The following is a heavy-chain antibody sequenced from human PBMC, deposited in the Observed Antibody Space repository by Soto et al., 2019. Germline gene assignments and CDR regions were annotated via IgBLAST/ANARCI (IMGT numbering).Heavy chain of an antibody. CDR2: ISAYNGNT. CDR3: ARDDRTAGHGSYAYFDY. D-gene: IGHD6-25*01. V-gene: IGHV1-18*01. CDR1: GYTFANYG. J-gene: IGHJ4*02. Sequence: QVQLVQSGAEVKKPGASVKVSCKASGYTFANYGISWVRRAPGQGLEWMAWISAYNGNTNHAQKLQRRGTLTTDTSTSTAYFELSSLRSDDTAVYYCARDDRTAGHGSYAYFDYWGQGTLVTVSS.